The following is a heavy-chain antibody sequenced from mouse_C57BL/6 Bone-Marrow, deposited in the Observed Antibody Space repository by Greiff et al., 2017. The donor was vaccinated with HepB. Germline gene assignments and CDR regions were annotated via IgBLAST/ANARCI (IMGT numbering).Heavy chain of an antibody. V-gene: IGHV5-15*01. CDR3: ARHYGNYGMDY. J-gene: IGHJ4*01. D-gene: IGHD2-1*01. CDR2: ISNLAYSI. Sequence: DVQLVESGGGLVQPGGSLKLSCAASGFTFSDYGMAWVRQAPRKGPEWVAFISNLAYSIYYADTVTGRFTISRENAKNTLYLEMSSLRSEDTAMYYCARHYGNYGMDYWGQGTSVTVSS. CDR1: GFTFSDYG.